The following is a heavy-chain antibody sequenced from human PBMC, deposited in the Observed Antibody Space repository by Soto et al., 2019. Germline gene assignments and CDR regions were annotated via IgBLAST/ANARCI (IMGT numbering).Heavy chain of an antibody. CDR3: ARDLLRYCSGGSCYGSGLGY. V-gene: IGHV3-33*01. J-gene: IGHJ4*02. CDR1: GFTFSSYV. CDR2: IWYDGSNK. D-gene: IGHD2-15*01. Sequence: GGSLRLSCAASGFTFSSYVMHWVRQAPGKGLEWVAVIWYDGSNKYYADSVKGRFTISRDNSKDTLYLQMNSLRAEDTAVYYCARDLLRYCSGGSCYGSGLGYWGQGTLVTVSS.